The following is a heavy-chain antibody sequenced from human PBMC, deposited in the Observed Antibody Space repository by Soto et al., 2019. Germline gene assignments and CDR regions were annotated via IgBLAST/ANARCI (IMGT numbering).Heavy chain of an antibody. V-gene: IGHV4-4*07. J-gene: IGHJ4*02. CDR1: GCSISSYH. CDR3: AREFGDNWNDEAY. D-gene: IGHD1-1*01. CDR2: MYSTGNT. Sequence: QVQQQESGPGLLKSLETLSLTCSVSGCSISSYHWCWIRQPAGKGLEWIGRMYSTGNTNYNPALKSPVTVSIDTSKNQFFLRLNSVTAADSTVYYCAREFGDNWNDEAYWGQGTAVTVSS.